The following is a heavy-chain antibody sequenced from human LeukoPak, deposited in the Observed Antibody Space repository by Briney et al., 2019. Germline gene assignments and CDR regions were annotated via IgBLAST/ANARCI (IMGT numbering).Heavy chain of an antibody. CDR3: TIAGYYDSSGYYQTFDY. Sequence: PGGSLRLSCAASGFTFSNAWMSWVRQAPGKGLEGVGRIKSKTDGGTTDYAAPVKGRFTISRDDSKNTLYLQMNSLKTEDTAVYYCTIAGYYDSSGYYQTFDYWGQGTLVTVSS. D-gene: IGHD3-22*01. V-gene: IGHV3-15*01. CDR1: GFTFSNAW. CDR2: IKSKTDGGTT. J-gene: IGHJ4*02.